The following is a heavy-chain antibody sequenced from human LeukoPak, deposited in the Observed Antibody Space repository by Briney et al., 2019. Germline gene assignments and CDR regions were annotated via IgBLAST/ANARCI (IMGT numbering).Heavy chain of an antibody. CDR2: IVVGSGNT. V-gene: IGHV1-58*01. Sequence: SVTVSCKASVFPFISSAVQWVRQARGQRREWIGWIVVGSGNTKYAQKFQERVSVTRDMSTNTAYMELSSLRSEDTAFYSCAAGYYDSSGYYLTCPNWGQGTLVTVSS. J-gene: IGHJ4*02. CDR1: VFPFISSA. CDR3: AAGYYDSSGYYLTCPN. D-gene: IGHD3-22*01.